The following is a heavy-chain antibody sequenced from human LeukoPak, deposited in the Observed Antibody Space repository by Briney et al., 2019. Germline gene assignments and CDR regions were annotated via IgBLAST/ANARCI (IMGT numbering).Heavy chain of an antibody. CDR2: ISSSGSTI. J-gene: IGHJ5*02. V-gene: IGHV3-11*01. D-gene: IGHD3-16*02. CDR1: GFTFSDYY. CDR3: ARSVSYDYVWGSYRSENWFDP. Sequence: GGSLRLSCAASGFTFSDYYMSWIRQAPGKGLEWVSYISSSGSTIYYADSVKGRFTISRDNAKNSLYLQMNSLRAEDTAAYYCARSVSYDYVWGSYRSENWFDPWGQGTLVTVSS.